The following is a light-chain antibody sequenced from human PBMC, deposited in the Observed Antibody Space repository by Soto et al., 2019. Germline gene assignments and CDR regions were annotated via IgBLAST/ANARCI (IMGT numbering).Light chain of an antibody. CDR1: QSVSSSY. CDR3: QQYYSYPLT. Sequence: EIVLTQSPGTLSLSPGERATLSCRASQSVSSSYLGWYQQKPGQAPRLLIYGASTRATGIPARFSGSGSGTDFTLTISCLQSEDFATYYCQQYYSYPLTFGQGTKVDIK. CDR2: GAS. J-gene: IGKJ1*01. V-gene: IGKV3-20*01.